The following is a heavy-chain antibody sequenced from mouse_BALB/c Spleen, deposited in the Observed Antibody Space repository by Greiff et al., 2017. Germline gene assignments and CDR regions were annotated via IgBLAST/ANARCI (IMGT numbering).Heavy chain of an antibody. J-gene: IGHJ4*01. V-gene: IGHV7-3*02. CDR1: GFTFTDYY. CDR3: ARDGLYAMDY. CDR2: IRNKANGYTT. Sequence: EVQLQQSGGGLVQPGGSLRLSCATSGFTFTDYYMSWVRQPPGKALEWLGFIRNKANGYTTEYSASVKGRFTISRDNSQSILYLQMNTLRAEDSATYYCARDGLYAMDYWGQGTSVTVSS.